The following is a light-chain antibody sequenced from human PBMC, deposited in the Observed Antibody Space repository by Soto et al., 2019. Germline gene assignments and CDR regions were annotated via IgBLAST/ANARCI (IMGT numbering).Light chain of an antibody. CDR2: AAS. V-gene: IGKV1-39*01. CDR1: QRISSY. CDR3: QQSYTTPWT. Sequence: DIQMTQSPSSLSASVGDRLTITCRASQRISSYVNWYQQRPGKAPHLLIYAASSLQSGVPSRFSGSGSGTDFTLTINSLQPEDFGTYYCQQSYTTPWTFGQGTKVEIK. J-gene: IGKJ1*01.